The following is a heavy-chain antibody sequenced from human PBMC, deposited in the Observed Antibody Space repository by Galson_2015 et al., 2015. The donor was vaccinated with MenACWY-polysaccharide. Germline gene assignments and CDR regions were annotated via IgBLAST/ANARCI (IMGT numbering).Heavy chain of an antibody. Sequence: SVKVSCKASGYTFTSFAVQWVRQAPGQRLEWMGWIKAGNGDTDYSRKLQGRITIIRDTSASTVFMELSSLRSEDTAVYYCARGPMGLLDRSPGTYLDHWGQGTLVSVSS. CDR2: IKAGNGDT. CDR1: GYTFTSFA. V-gene: IGHV1-3*01. J-gene: IGHJ4*02. CDR3: ARGPMGLLDRSPGTYLDH. D-gene: IGHD2-21*01.